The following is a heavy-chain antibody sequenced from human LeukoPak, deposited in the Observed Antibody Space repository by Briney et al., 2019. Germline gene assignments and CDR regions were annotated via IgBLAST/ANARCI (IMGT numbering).Heavy chain of an antibody. CDR1: GGSISSYY. CDR2: THHSGST. J-gene: IGHJ5*02. D-gene: IGHD3-10*01. CDR3: ARTELRGVIKS. V-gene: IGHV4-4*09. Sequence: PSETLSLTCTVSGGSISSYYWSWIRQPPGKGPEWIGSTHHSGSTYYNPSLKSRVTISIDTSKNQFSLRLRSVTAADTAVYYCARTELRGVIKSWGQGTLVTVSS.